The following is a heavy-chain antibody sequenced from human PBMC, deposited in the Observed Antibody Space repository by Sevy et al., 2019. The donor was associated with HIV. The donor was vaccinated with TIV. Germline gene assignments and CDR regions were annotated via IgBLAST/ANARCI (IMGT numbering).Heavy chain of an antibody. D-gene: IGHD2-15*01. CDR1: GFTFSSYA. J-gene: IGHJ1*01. CDR2: ISGSGGST. V-gene: IGHV3-23*01. CDR3: AYGYGYCSGGSCLSFQH. Sequence: GGSLRLSCAASGFTFSSYAMSWVRQAPGKGLEWVSAISGSGGSTYYADSVKGRFTISRDNSKNTLYLQMNSLRAEETAVYYCAYGYGYCSGGSCLSFQHWGQGTLVTVSS.